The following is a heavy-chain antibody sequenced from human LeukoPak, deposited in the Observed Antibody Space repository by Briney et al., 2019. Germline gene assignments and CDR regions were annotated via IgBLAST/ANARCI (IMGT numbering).Heavy chain of an antibody. Sequence: GGSLRLSCAASGFTVSSNYMSWVRQAPGKGLEWVSVIYSGGSTYYADSVKGRFTISRDNSKNTLYLQMNSLRAEDTAVYYCARVLRSTMVRGVISRGYYFDYRGQGTLVTVSS. D-gene: IGHD3-10*01. CDR1: GFTVSSNY. J-gene: IGHJ4*02. CDR2: IYSGGST. CDR3: ARVLRSTMVRGVISRGYYFDY. V-gene: IGHV3-53*01.